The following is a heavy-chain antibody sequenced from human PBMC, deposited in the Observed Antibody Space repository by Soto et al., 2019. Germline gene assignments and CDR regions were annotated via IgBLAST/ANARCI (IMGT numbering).Heavy chain of an antibody. CDR3: ARDPLQYYDFWSGYFGFFDP. D-gene: IGHD3-3*01. Sequence: GGSLRLSCAASGFTFSSYGMHWVRQAPGKGLEWVAVIWYDGSNKYYADSVKGRFTISRDNSKNTLYLQMNSLRAEDTAVYYCARDPLQYYDFWSGYFGFFDPWGQGTLVTVSS. J-gene: IGHJ5*02. V-gene: IGHV3-33*01. CDR1: GFTFSSYG. CDR2: IWYDGSNK.